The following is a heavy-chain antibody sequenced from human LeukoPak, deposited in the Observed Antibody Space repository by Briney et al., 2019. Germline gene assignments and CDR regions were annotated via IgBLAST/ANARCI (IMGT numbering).Heavy chain of an antibody. CDR1: GFTFSSYG. J-gene: IGHJ4*02. Sequence: GGSLRLSCAASGFTFSSYGMHWVRQAPGKGLEWVAVIWYDGSNKYYADSVKCRFTISRDNSKNTLYLQMNSLRAEDTAVYYCARDSKKVPAARFDYWGQGTLVTVSS. V-gene: IGHV3-33*01. CDR3: ARDSKKVPAARFDY. D-gene: IGHD2-2*01. CDR2: IWYDGSNK.